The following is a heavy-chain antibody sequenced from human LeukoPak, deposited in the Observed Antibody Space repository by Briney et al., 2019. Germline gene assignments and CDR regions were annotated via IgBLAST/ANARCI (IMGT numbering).Heavy chain of an antibody. V-gene: IGHV1-24*01. D-gene: IGHD4-11*01. J-gene: IGHJ4*02. CDR2: FDPEDGET. Sequence: ASVKVSCKVSGYTLTELSMHWVRQAPGKGLEWMGGFDPEDGETIYAQKFQGRVTMTGDTSTDTAYMELGGLRSEDTAVYYCATDPDDYSNYVSYWGQGTLVTVSS. CDR3: ATDPDDYSNYVSY. CDR1: GYTLTELS.